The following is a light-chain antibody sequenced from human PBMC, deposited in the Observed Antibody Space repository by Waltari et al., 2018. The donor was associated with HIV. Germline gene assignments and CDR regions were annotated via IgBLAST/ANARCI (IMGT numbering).Light chain of an antibody. CDR2: AND. Sequence: NFLLTQPHSVSESPGRTVTISCTRSSGSIVSASVQWYQQRPGSATTAVMYANDLRPSGVPDRFFGSVDTSSNSAYLTISGLTTEDEADYYCQTSDGNSQVFGGGTKLTVL. V-gene: IGLV6-57*03. CDR1: SGSIVSAS. J-gene: IGLJ3*02. CDR3: QTSDGNSQV.